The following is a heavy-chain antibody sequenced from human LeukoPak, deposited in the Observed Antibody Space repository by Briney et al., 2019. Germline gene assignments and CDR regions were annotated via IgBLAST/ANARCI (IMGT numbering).Heavy chain of an antibody. CDR2: VYTSEST. V-gene: IGHV4-59*08. CDR3: ARHYSCSAEPAFDI. CDR1: GASISSHY. D-gene: IGHD2-2*01. J-gene: IGHJ3*02. Sequence: SETLSLTCTVSGASISSHYWSWIRQPPGKGLEWIGYVYTSESTNYNPSLKSRVTTSVDTSQNQLSLKLRSVTAADTAVYYCARHYSCSAEPAFDIWGHGTMVTVSS.